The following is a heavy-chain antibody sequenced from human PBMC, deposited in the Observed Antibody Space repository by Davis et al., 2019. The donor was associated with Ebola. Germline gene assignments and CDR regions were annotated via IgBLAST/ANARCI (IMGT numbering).Heavy chain of an antibody. CDR1: GFTFGDYA. Sequence: GESLKISCTASGFTFGDYAMSWFRQAPGKGLEWVGFIRSKTYGVTTEYAASVKGRFTISGDDSKSIAYLQMNSLKTEDTAVYYCTRDRWVHSGSYFEYYYYYMDVWGKGTTVTVSS. CDR2: IRSKTYGVTT. D-gene: IGHD1-26*01. CDR3: TRDRWVHSGSYFEYYYYYMDV. V-gene: IGHV3-49*03. J-gene: IGHJ6*03.